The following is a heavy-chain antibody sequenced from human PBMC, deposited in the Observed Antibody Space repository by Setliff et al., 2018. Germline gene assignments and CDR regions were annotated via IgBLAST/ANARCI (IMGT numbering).Heavy chain of an antibody. Sequence: SGPTLVNPTQTLTLTCTFSGFSLTTSGTCVTWIRQPPGKSLEWLARIDWDGDKYYNTSLRTRLTLSKDTSKNQVFLTMTNMDPVDTATYYCARSRYELPHYYFDYRGQGILVTVSS. J-gene: IGHJ4*02. V-gene: IGHV2-70*11. CDR2: IDWDGDK. D-gene: IGHD1-7*01. CDR3: ARSRYELPHYYFDY. CDR1: GFSLTTSGTC.